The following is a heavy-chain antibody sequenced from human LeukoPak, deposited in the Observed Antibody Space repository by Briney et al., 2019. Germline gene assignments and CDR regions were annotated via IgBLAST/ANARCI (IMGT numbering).Heavy chain of an antibody. CDR2: INPNSGGT. V-gene: IGHV1-2*02. CDR3: ARDPNGDFPSNWFDP. CDR1: GYTFTGYY. Sequence: ASVKVSCKASGYTFTGYYMHWVRQAPGQGLEWMGWINPNSGGTNYAQKFQGRVTMTRDTSISTAYMELSSLRSEDTAVYYCARDPNGDFPSNWFDPWGQGTLVTVSS. D-gene: IGHD4-17*01. J-gene: IGHJ5*02.